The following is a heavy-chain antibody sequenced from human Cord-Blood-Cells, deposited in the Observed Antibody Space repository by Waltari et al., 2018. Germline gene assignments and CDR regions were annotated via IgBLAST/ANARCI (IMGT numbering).Heavy chain of an antibody. Sequence: EVQLVESGGGLVKPGGSLRLSCAASGFTFSSYSMNWVRQAPGKGLEWVSSISSSSSYIYYADSVKGRFTISRDNAKNSLYLQMNSLRAEDTAVYYCARVGGGYGYFDLWGRGTPVTVSS. CDR3: ARVGGGYGYFDL. V-gene: IGHV3-21*01. CDR2: ISSSSSYI. D-gene: IGHD3-22*01. CDR1: GFTFSSYS. J-gene: IGHJ2*01.